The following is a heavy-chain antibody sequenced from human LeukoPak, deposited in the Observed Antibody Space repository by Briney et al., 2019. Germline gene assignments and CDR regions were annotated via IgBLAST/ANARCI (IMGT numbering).Heavy chain of an antibody. CDR3: ARGRPYNWNALPYYFDY. CDR2: IYYSGST. CDR1: GGSISSGGYY. V-gene: IGHV4-31*03. Sequence: SQTLSLTCTVSGGSISSGGYYWSWIRQHPGKGLEWIGYIYYSGSTYYNPSLKSRVTISVDTSKNQFSLKLSSVTAADTAVYYCARGRPYNWNALPYYFDYWGQGTLVTVSS. D-gene: IGHD1-1*01. J-gene: IGHJ4*02.